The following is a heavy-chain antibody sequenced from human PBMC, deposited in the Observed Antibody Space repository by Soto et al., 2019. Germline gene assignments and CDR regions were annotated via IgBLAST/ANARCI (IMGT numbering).Heavy chain of an antibody. J-gene: IGHJ4*02. CDR3: ARPQTTAPCLDY. V-gene: IGHV4-30-2*01. Sequence: GCRRSIKRQPPGKGLEWIGYIYNSGSTYYNPSLKSRVTISVDRSKNQFSLKLSSVTAADTAVYYSARPQTTAPCLDYSGEGTLVTV. CDR1: GCR. D-gene: IGHD4-4*01. CDR2: IYNSGST.